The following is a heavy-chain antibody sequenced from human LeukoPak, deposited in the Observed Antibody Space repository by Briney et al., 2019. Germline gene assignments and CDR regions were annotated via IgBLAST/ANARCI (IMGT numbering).Heavy chain of an antibody. V-gene: IGHV1-46*01. J-gene: IGHJ4*02. CDR2: INPSGGST. Sequence: ASVKVSCKASGYTFTSYYMHWVRQAPGQGLEWMGIINPSGGSTSYAQKFQGRVTMTRDTSTSTVYMELSSLRSEDTAVYYCAREGGEGFGEPVDSFDYWGQGTLVTVSS. CDR3: AREGGEGFGEPVDSFDY. CDR1: GYTFTSYY. D-gene: IGHD3-10*01.